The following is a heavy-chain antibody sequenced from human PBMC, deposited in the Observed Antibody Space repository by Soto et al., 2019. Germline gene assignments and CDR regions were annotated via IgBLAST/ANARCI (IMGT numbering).Heavy chain of an antibody. CDR3: ARHRYDILPGHSSPFDF. V-gene: IGHV4-59*08. J-gene: IGHJ4*02. Sequence: SETLSLTCTVSGGSISTYYWSWIRQPPGKGLEWIGYIYYTGSTNYNPSLKSRVTISVDTSKNQFSLKLSSVTAADTAVYYCARHRYDILPGHSSPFDFRGQGTLVTVFS. CDR2: IYYTGST. D-gene: IGHD3-9*01. CDR1: GGSISTYY.